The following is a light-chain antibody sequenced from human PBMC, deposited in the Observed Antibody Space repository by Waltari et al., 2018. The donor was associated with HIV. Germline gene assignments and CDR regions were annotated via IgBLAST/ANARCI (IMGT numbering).Light chain of an antibody. CDR3: QQYAASPLT. Sequence: EIVLTQSPATLSLSPGVPATISCRASQSVRSASLAWYQQNPGQAPRLLIYGASSRAPGITDRFSGSGAVTDFILTISRRQPEECTVYYCQQYAASPLTFGGGTKVEIK. CDR1: QSVRSAS. J-gene: IGKJ4*01. V-gene: IGKV3-20*01. CDR2: GAS.